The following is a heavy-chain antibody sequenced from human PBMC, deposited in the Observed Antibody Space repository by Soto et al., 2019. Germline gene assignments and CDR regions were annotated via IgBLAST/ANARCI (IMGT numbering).Heavy chain of an antibody. D-gene: IGHD2-2*02. CDR2: ISSSGDT. CDR3: ARYCTLTSVNCYSAY. CDR1: GFTFSDYY. V-gene: IGHV3-11*01. J-gene: IGHJ4*02. Sequence: GGSLRLSCAAPGFTFSDYYMSWIRQAPGKGLEWVSYISSSGDTDYADSVKGRFTISRDNAKNSLSLQMNSLRAEDTAVYYCARYCTLTSVNCYSAYWGQGTLVTVSS.